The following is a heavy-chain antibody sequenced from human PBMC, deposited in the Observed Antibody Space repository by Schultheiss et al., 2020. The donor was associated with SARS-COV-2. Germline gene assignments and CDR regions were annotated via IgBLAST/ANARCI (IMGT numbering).Heavy chain of an antibody. J-gene: IGHJ4*02. D-gene: IGHD3-22*01. CDR2: ISSNGGST. CDR3: VKDSPGDYYDSSGYFDY. CDR1: GFTFSSYA. V-gene: IGHV3-64*02. Sequence: GGSLRLSCAASGFTFSSYAMHWVRQAPGKGLEYVSAISSNGGSTYYADSVKGRFTISRDNSKNTLYLQMGSLRAEDMAVYYCVKDSPGDYYDSSGYFDYWGQGTLVTVSS.